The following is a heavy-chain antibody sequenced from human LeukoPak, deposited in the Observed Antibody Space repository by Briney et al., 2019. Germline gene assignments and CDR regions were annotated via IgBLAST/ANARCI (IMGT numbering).Heavy chain of an antibody. CDR1: GGSISSSSHY. Sequence: SETLSLTCTVSGGSISSSSHYWGWIRQPPGKGLEWIGNIYNSGSTYYNPSLKSRVTISVDTSKNQFSLKVNSVTAADTAVYYCARPSYYDSNGGWAFDIWGQGTMVTVSS. CDR3: ARPSYYDSNGGWAFDI. J-gene: IGHJ3*02. V-gene: IGHV4-39*01. CDR2: IYNSGST. D-gene: IGHD3-22*01.